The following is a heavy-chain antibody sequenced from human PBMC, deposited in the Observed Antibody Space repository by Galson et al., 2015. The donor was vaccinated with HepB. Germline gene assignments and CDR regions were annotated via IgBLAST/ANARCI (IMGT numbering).Heavy chain of an antibody. CDR1: GGTFSSYA. CDR3: ARVEAATHNSDYYYGMDV. J-gene: IGHJ6*02. D-gene: IGHD6-25*01. Sequence: SCKASGGTFSSYAISWVRQAPGQGLEWMGGIIPIFGTANYAQKFQGRVTITADESTSTAYMELSSLRSEDTAVYYCARVEAATHNSDYYYGMDVWGQGTTVTVSS. CDR2: IIPIFGTA. V-gene: IGHV1-69*01.